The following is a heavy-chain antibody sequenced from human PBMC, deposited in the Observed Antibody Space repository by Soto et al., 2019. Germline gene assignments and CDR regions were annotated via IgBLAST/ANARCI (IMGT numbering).Heavy chain of an antibody. D-gene: IGHD3-10*01. CDR3: ARDFDASGNYYTDY. CDR1: GYTFSSIG. V-gene: IGHV1-18*01. J-gene: IGHJ4*02. CDR2: IRPHNDNT. Sequence: QVQLVQSGAEVKKPGASVKVSCKTSGYTFSSIGISWVRQAPGQGLEWMGWIRPHNDNTYYAQRLQGRVTMTTDTSTNTAYMELRSLRSDDTAGYYCARDFDASGNYYTDYWGQGTLVTVSS.